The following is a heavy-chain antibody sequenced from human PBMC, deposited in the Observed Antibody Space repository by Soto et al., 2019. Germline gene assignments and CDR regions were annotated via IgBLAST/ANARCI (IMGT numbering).Heavy chain of an antibody. Sequence: GGSLRLSCAAAGFTFSSYARSWVRQAPGKGLEWVSAISGSGGSTYYADSVKGRFTISRDNSKNTLYLQMNSLRAEDTAVYYCAKALGIVVVITTTVYYYGMDVWGQGTTVTVSS. CDR1: GFTFSSYA. D-gene: IGHD3-22*01. V-gene: IGHV3-23*01. J-gene: IGHJ6*02. CDR3: AKALGIVVVITTTVYYYGMDV. CDR2: ISGSGGST.